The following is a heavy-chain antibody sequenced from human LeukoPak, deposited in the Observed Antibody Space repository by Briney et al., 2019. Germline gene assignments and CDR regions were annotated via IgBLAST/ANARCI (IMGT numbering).Heavy chain of an antibody. CDR2: ISGSGGST. CDR1: GFTFSSYG. D-gene: IGHD3-10*01. CDR3: AKDFKFRYYYGSGLSGSFDY. Sequence: GGSLRLSCAASGFTFSSYGMRWVRQAPGKGLEWASAISGSGGSTYYADSVKGRFTISRDNSKNTLYLQMNSLRAEDTAVYYCAKDFKFRYYYGSGLSGSFDYWGQGTLVTVSS. V-gene: IGHV3-23*01. J-gene: IGHJ4*02.